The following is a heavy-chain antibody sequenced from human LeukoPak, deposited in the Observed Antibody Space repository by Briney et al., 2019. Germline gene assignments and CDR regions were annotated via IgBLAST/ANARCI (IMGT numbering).Heavy chain of an antibody. CDR3: ARADHRLGEGFDY. D-gene: IGHD3-16*01. CDR2: IIPIFATA. J-gene: IGHJ4*02. V-gene: IGHV1-69*13. Sequence: ASVKVSCKASGGTSRRYGISWVRQAPGQGLEWMGGIIPIFATANYAQKFQGRVTITADESTSTAYMELSSLRFEDTAVYYCARADHRLGEGFDYWGQGTLVTVSS. CDR1: GGTSRRYG.